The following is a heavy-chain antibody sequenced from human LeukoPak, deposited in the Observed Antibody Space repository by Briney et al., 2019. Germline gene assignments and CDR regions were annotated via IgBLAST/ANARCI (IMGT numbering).Heavy chain of an antibody. CDR2: ISYDGSNK. CDR1: GFTFSSYA. V-gene: IGHV3-30-3*01. Sequence: GGSLRLSCAASGFTFSSYAMHWVRQAPGKGLEWVAAISYDGSNKYYADSVKGRFTISRDNSKNTLYLQMNSLRAEDTAVYYCARIAATTEDASYGMDVWGQGTTVTVSS. CDR3: ARIAATTEDASYGMDV. D-gene: IGHD5-24*01. J-gene: IGHJ6*02.